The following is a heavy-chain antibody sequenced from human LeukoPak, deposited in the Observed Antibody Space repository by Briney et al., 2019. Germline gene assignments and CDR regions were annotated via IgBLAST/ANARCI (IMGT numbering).Heavy chain of an antibody. D-gene: IGHD2-2*01. J-gene: IGHJ4*02. CDR1: GGSISSYY. CDR2: IYYSGST. V-gene: IGHV4-59*01. Sequence: SETLSLTCTVSGGSISSYYWSWIRQPPGKGLEWIGYIYYSGSTNYNPSPKSRVTISVDTSKNQFSLKLSSVTAADTAVYYCARGPSQSSYFDYWGQGTLVTVSS. CDR3: ARGPSQSSYFDY.